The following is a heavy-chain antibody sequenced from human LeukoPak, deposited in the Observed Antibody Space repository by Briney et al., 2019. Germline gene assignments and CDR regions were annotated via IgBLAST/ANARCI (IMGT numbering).Heavy chain of an antibody. Sequence: PSETLSLTCTVSGGSISSYYWSWIRQPPGKGLEWIGYIYYSGSTYYNPSLKSRVTISVDTSKNQFSLKLSSVTAADTAVYYCARDSSGWYGAFDIWGQGTMVTVSS. J-gene: IGHJ3*02. CDR3: ARDSSGWYGAFDI. CDR2: IYYSGST. CDR1: GGSISSYY. V-gene: IGHV4-59*06. D-gene: IGHD6-19*01.